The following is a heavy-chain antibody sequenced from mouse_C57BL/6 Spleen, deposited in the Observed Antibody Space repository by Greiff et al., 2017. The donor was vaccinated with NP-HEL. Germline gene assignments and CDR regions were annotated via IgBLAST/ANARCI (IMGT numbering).Heavy chain of an antibody. CDR1: GYTFTSYW. D-gene: IGHD1-1*01. CDR3: AREVYDGVFAY. V-gene: IGHV1-52*01. Sequence: QVQLQQPGAELVRPGSSVKLSCKASGYTFTSYWMHWVKQRPIQGLEWIGNIDPSDSETHYNQKFKDKSTLTVDKSSSTAYMQLSSLTSEDSAVYYCAREVYDGVFAYWGQGTLVTVSA. CDR2: IDPSDSET. J-gene: IGHJ3*01.